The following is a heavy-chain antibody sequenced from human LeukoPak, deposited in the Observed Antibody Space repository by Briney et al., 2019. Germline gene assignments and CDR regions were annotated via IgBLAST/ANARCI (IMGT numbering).Heavy chain of an antibody. J-gene: IGHJ5*02. CDR2: IYTSGST. D-gene: IGHD2-2*02. CDR1: GGSISSYY. CDR3: ARTLENQYCSSTSCYSSCWLDP. V-gene: IGHV4-4*07. Sequence: SETLSLTCTVSGGSISSYYWSWIRQPAGKGLEWIGRIYTSGSTNYNPSLKSRVTMSVDTSKNQFSLKLSSVTAADTAVYYCARTLENQYCSSTSCYSSCWLDPWGQGTLVTVSS.